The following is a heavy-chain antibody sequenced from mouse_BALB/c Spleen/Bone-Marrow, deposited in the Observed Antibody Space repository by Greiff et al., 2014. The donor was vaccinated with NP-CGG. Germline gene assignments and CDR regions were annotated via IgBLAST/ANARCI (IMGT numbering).Heavy chain of an antibody. J-gene: IGHJ4*01. CDR1: GYTFTSNW. Sequence: VQLQQSGAELVRPGASLKLSCRASGYTFTSNWINWVKQRPGQGLEWIGNIYPSDSYINYNQRFKDKATLTVDKSSSTAYMQLSSPTSGDSAVYYCTRYGNSHYYAIDYWGQGTSVTVSS. D-gene: IGHD1-1*01. CDR2: IYPSDSYI. V-gene: IGHV1-69*02. CDR3: TRYGNSHYYAIDY.